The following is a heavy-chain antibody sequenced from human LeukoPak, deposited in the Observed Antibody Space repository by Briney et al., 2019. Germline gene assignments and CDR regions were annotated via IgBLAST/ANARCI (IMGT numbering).Heavy chain of an antibody. CDR1: GFTISNNY. J-gene: IGHJ2*01. D-gene: IGHD6-13*01. Sequence: GGSLRLSCAASGFTISNNYIRWLRQAPGKGLEWVSHIYSGGFTQFAGSVGGRFTMSRDSSKDTLYLQMNSLRAGDTAVYYCARAAYSSTWYSRYFDLWGRGTLVTVSS. V-gene: IGHV3-66*01. CDR2: IYSGGFT. CDR3: ARAAYSSTWYSRYFDL.